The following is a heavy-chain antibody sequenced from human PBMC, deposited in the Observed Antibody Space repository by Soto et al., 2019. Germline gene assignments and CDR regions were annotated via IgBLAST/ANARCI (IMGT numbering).Heavy chain of an antibody. J-gene: IGHJ6*04. CDR1: GFTFSSYA. CDR2: ISGSGGST. Sequence: EVQLLESGGGLVQTGGPLRLSCAASGFTFSSYAMSWVRQAPGTGLEWVSAISGSGGSTYYADSVKGRFPISRDNDKNTLYLQMNSLIAEDTAVYYCSKEAASDYYYYYGIDVWCKGTTVTVSS. V-gene: IGHV3-23*01. CDR3: SKEAASDYYYYYGIDV.